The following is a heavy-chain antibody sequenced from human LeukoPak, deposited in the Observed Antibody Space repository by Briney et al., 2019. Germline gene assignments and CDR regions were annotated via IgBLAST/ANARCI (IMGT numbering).Heavy chain of an antibody. J-gene: IGHJ6*03. Sequence: SETLSLTCAVYGGSFSGYYWSWIRQPPGKGLEWIGEINHSGSTNYNPSLKSRVTISVDKSKNQFSLKLSSVTAADTAVYYCARGRRKINITIFGVVIKGKYYYYYMDVWGKGTTVTVSS. V-gene: IGHV4-34*01. CDR3: ARGRRKINITIFGVVIKGKYYYYYMDV. CDR1: GGSFSGYY. CDR2: INHSGST. D-gene: IGHD3-3*01.